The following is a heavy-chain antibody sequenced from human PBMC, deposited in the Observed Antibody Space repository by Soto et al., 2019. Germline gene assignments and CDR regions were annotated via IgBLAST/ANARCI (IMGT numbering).Heavy chain of an antibody. V-gene: IGHV1-8*01. J-gene: IGHJ2*01. CDR3: ARANWGSVRYFDL. D-gene: IGHD7-27*01. CDR1: GYTFNTYD. CDR2: MNPSSGNA. Sequence: QVQLVQSGAEVKAPGASVKVSCKASGYTFNTYDFNWVRQAPGQALEWMGWMNPSSGNAVYAQKFQGRVTMTRDTSIGTAYMELSSLRSDDSAVYYCARANWGSVRYFDLWGRGTLVTVSS.